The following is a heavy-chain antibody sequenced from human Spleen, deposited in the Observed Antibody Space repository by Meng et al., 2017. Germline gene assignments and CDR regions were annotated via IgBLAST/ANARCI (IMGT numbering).Heavy chain of an antibody. CDR1: GDSISNSNW. V-gene: IGHV4-4*02. D-gene: IGHD1-26*01. CDR2: IYHREIT. CDR3: ARDPHSGKSGNY. J-gene: IGHJ4*02. Sequence: QEQRQEAGPGRGKPAETRARTCAVSGDSISNSNWWSWVRQPPGKGLEWIGEIYHREITNYNPSLKSRVTISVDKSKNQISLRLSSVTAADTAVYYCARDPHSGKSGNYWGRGTLVTVSS.